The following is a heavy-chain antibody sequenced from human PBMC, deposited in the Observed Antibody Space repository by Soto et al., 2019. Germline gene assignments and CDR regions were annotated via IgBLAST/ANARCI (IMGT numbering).Heavy chain of an antibody. CDR1: GGSIRGSY. CDR3: ARDLSGGSSWYEFDS. V-gene: IGHV4-59*01. CDR2: IHYTGST. J-gene: IGHJ4*02. Sequence: QVQLHESGPGLVKPSETLSLTCTVSGGSIRGSYWSWIRQAPGKGLGWIGYIHYTGSTNSNPSLKSRVTISADTSKNQSSLKVDSVTPADTAVYYCARDLSGGSSWYEFDSWGQGTLVSVSS. D-gene: IGHD6-13*01.